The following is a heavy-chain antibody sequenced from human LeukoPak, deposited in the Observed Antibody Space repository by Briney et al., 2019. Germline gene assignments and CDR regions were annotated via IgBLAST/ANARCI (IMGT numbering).Heavy chain of an antibody. CDR1: GFTFSSYW. J-gene: IGHJ4*02. D-gene: IGHD6-6*01. CDR2: IKQDGSEK. Sequence: GGSLRLFRAASGFTFSSYWMSWVRQAPGKGLEWVANIKQDGSEKYYVDSVKGRFTISRDNAKNSLYLQMNSLRAEDTAVYYCARGWGSSTTYFDYWGQGALVTVSS. CDR3: ARGWGSSTTYFDY. V-gene: IGHV3-7*01.